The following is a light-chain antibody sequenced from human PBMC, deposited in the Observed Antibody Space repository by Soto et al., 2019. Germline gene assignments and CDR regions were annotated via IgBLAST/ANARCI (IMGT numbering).Light chain of an antibody. Sequence: QSVLTQPPSVSGAPGQRVTISCTGSSSNIGAGYDVHWYQQLPGTAPKLLIYGNSNRPSGVPDRFSGSKSGTSASLAITELQAEDEADYYCQSYDSSLSGNVVFGGGTKVTVL. V-gene: IGLV1-40*01. J-gene: IGLJ2*01. CDR3: QSYDSSLSGNVV. CDR2: GNS. CDR1: SSNIGAGYD.